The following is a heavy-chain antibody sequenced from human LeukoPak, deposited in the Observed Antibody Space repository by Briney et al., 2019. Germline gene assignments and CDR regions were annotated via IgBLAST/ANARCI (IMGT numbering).Heavy chain of an antibody. V-gene: IGHV3-30*18. CDR2: ISYDGSNK. D-gene: IGHD5-24*01. CDR1: GFTFSSYG. CDR3: AKGKIEMATIVAFDI. Sequence: GGSLRLSCAASGFTFSSYGMHWVRQAPGKGLEWVAVISYDGSNKYYADSVKGRFTISRDNSKNTLYLQMNSLRAEDTAVYYCAKGKIEMATIVAFDIWGQGTMVTVSS. J-gene: IGHJ3*02.